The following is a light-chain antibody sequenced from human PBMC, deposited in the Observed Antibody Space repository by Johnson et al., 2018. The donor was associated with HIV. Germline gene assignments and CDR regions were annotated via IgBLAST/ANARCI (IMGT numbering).Light chain of an antibody. J-gene: IGLJ1*01. CDR1: SSNIGDNH. CDR3: GTWDTSLGAQYV. V-gene: IGLV1-51*01. CDR2: DNN. Sequence: QSVLTQPPSVSAAPGQKVTISCSGSSSNIGDNHVSWYQQLPGTAPKLLIYDNNKRPSGIPDRSSDSQSGTSATLAITGLQTGDEADYSCGTWDTSLGAQYVFSSGTKVTVL.